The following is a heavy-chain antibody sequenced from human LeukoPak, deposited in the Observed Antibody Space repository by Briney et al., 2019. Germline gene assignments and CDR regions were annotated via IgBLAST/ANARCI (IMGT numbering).Heavy chain of an antibody. CDR3: ARSASGWYDLDY. V-gene: IGHV4-61*02. Sequence: PSETLSLTCTVSGSSIRSSSYYWSWIRQPAGKGLEWIGRIYTSGSTNYNPSLKSRVTMSVDTSKNQFSLKLSSVTAADTAVYYCARSASGWYDLDYWGQGTLVTVSS. CDR2: IYTSGST. J-gene: IGHJ4*02. CDR1: GSSIRSSSYY. D-gene: IGHD6-19*01.